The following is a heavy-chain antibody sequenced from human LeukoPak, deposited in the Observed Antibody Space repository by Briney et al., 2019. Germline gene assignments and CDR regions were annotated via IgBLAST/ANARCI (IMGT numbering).Heavy chain of an antibody. CDR2: ISYDGSNK. CDR1: GFTFSSYG. CDR3: ARDTYGMDV. J-gene: IGHJ6*02. V-gene: IGHV3-30*03. Sequence: GRSLRLSCAASGFTFSSYGMHWVRQAPGKGLEWVAVISYDGSNKYYADSVKGRFTISRDNSKNTLYLQMNSLRAEDTAVYYCARDTYGMDVWGQGATVTVSS.